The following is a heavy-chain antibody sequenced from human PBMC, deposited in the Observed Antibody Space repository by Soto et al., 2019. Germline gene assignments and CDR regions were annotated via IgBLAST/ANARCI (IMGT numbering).Heavy chain of an antibody. CDR1: GFSLSTSGVG. V-gene: IGHV2-5*02. CDR2: IYWDDDK. CDR3: ARRQTYCGGNCYSGFDY. Sequence: QITLKESGPTLVKPTQTLTLTCTFSGFSLSTSGVGVGWIRQPPGKALEWLALIYWDDDKRYSPSLKSRLTLTXDXSXNXXVLTMTNMDPVDTATYYCARRQTYCGGNCYSGFDYWGQGTLVTVSS. J-gene: IGHJ4*02. D-gene: IGHD2-21*02.